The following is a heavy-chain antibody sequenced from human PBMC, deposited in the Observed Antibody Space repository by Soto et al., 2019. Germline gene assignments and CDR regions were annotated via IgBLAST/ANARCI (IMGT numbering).Heavy chain of an antibody. D-gene: IGHD6-13*01. CDR2: ISESGGST. J-gene: IGHJ4*02. CDR3: AKRSPYSSGWYSPIFDY. CDR1: GFSFSDYA. V-gene: IGHV3-23*01. Sequence: GGSLRLSCAASGFSFSDYAMSWVRQAPGKGLEWVSVISESGGSTHYADSVRGRFTVSRDDSKNSLSLRMNSLRDEDTAVYFCAKRSPYSSGWYSPIFDYWGQGALVTVSS.